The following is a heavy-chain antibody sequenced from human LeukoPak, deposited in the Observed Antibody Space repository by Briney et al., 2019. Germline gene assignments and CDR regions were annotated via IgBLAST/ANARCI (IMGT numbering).Heavy chain of an antibody. J-gene: IGHJ4*02. V-gene: IGHV1-46*01. CDR3: ARRRAAAMAGFDY. Sequence: ASVKVSCKASGYTFTSYDINWVRQAPGQGLEWMGIINPSGGSTSYAQKFQGRVTMTRDTSTSTVYTELSSLRSEDTAVYYCARRRAAAMAGFDYWGQGTLVTVSS. D-gene: IGHD2-2*01. CDR2: INPSGGST. CDR1: GYTFTSYD.